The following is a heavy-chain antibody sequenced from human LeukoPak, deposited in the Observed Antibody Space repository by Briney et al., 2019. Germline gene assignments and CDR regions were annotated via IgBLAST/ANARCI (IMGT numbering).Heavy chain of an antibody. Sequence: GKSLRLSCAASGFIFNNYPMHWVRQPPGKVLEWVAVISYDGSEKYYIDSVKGRFTISRDNPKNTLYLQMNNLRPDDTALYYCVRSSSSDYFDYWGQGTLVTVSS. CDR1: GFIFNNYP. CDR3: VRSSSSDYFDY. CDR2: ISYDGSEK. V-gene: IGHV3-30-3*01. D-gene: IGHD6-25*01. J-gene: IGHJ4*02.